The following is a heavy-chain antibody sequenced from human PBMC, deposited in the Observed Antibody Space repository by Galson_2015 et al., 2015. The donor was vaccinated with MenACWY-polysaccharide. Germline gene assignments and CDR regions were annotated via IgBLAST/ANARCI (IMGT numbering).Heavy chain of an antibody. CDR1: GFTFSTYA. Sequence: SLRLSCAASGFTFSTYAMSWVRQAPGKGLEWVSAISSSGGSTYYAASVKGRFTISRDNSKNTLYLQMNSLTAEDTAVYYCAKPAVAGPYYYYDGMDVWGQGTTVTVSS. J-gene: IGHJ6*02. CDR3: AKPAVAGPYYYYDGMDV. CDR2: ISSSGGST. D-gene: IGHD6-19*01. V-gene: IGHV3-23*01.